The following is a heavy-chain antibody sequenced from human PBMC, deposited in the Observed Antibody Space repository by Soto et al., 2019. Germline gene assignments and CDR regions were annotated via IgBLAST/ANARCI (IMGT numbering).Heavy chain of an antibody. CDR1: GSTFNNFA. Sequence: QVVLLQSGAEVKEPGSSVRVSCQVSGSTFNNFAFSWVRQAPGHGPEWMGGIVVDSNTAEYSQRFQDTVTITAGTSTDTLYMELGSLTFEDTAVYYCARAIKRWEVNYYFDFWGQGTLVTVSS. CDR3: ARAIKRWEVNYYFDF. J-gene: IGHJ4*02. V-gene: IGHV1-69*06. CDR2: IVVDSNTA. D-gene: IGHD1-26*01.